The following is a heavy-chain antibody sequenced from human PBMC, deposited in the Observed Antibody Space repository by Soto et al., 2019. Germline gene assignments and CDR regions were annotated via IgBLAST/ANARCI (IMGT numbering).Heavy chain of an antibody. CDR2: INADKGDT. V-gene: IGHV1-3*01. CDR3: ARVGFKYLRCFDT. Sequence: ASVKVSCKAFGYSFRSYGIQWVRQAPGQSLEWMGWINADKGDTKYSQNFQDRVSITRDTFANTAYMELRSLTPEDTAVYYCARVGFKYLRCFDTWGQGSLVTVSS. D-gene: IGHD6-25*01. J-gene: IGHJ5*02. CDR1: GYSFRSYG.